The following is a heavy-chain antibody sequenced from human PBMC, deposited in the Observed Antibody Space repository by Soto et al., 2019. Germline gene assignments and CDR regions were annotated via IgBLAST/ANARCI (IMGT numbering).Heavy chain of an antibody. V-gene: IGHV2-5*02. CDR2: IYWDNDK. CDR3: VHTRCGGDCLQSYSSHYYYGMDV. Sequence: SGPTLVNPTQTLTLACTFSGFSLNTAGLGVGWIRQPPGKALEWLALIYWDNDKRYRPSLMSRLTITKDTSKNQVVLSMTNMDPVDAATYYCVHTRCGGDCLQSYSSHYYYGMDVWGQGTTVTSP. J-gene: IGHJ6*02. D-gene: IGHD2-21*02. CDR1: GFSLNTAGLG.